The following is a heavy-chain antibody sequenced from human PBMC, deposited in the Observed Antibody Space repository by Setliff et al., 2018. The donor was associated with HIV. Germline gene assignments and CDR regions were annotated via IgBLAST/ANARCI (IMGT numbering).Heavy chain of an antibody. Sequence: PSETLSLTCAVSGYSISIGYYWGWIRQAPGKGLEWIGNIYHSGITYYNPSLKSRVTMSVDTSKNQFSLNLSSVTAADTAVYYCARGGWGLYCSGDSCYSGEMDYWGQGTLVTVSS. D-gene: IGHD2-15*01. CDR1: GYSISIGYY. CDR2: IYHSGIT. J-gene: IGHJ4*02. CDR3: ARGGWGLYCSGDSCYSGEMDY. V-gene: IGHV4-38-2*01.